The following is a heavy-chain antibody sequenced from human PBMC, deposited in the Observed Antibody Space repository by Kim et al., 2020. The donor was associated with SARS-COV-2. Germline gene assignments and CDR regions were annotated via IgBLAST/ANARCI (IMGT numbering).Heavy chain of an antibody. D-gene: IGHD6-19*01. J-gene: IGHJ4*02. CDR3: ARDPRLAVAGTNYYFDF. Sequence: SEKGRFTISRDNSKSALYLQMNSLRAEDTAVYYCARDPRLAVAGTNYYFDFWGQGTLVTVSS. V-gene: IGHV3-23*01.